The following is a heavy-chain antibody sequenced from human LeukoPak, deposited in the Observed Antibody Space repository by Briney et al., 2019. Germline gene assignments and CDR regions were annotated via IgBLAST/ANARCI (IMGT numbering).Heavy chain of an antibody. CDR3: ARAHRYCSSTSCYKLDY. V-gene: IGHV1-18*01. J-gene: IGHJ4*02. CDR2: IGAYNGNT. D-gene: IGHD2-2*02. Sequence: ASVKVSCKASGYTFTSYGISWVRQAPGQGLEWMGWIGAYNGNTNYAQKLQGRVTMTTDTSTSTAYMELRSLRSDDTAVYYCARAHRYCSSTSCYKLDYWGQGTLVTVSS. CDR1: GYTFTSYG.